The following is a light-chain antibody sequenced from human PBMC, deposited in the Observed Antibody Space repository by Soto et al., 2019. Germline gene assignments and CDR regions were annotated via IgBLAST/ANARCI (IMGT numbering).Light chain of an antibody. J-gene: IGKJ4*01. V-gene: IGKV1-8*01. CDR1: QGISSY. CDR3: QQADSFPLT. CDR2: AAS. Sequence: AIRMTQSPSSFSASTGDRVTITCRASQGISSYLVWYQQKPGKAPKLLIYAASSLQSGVPSRFSGSGYGTDFTLTISSLQPEDSATYYCQQADSFPLTFGGGTKVDIK.